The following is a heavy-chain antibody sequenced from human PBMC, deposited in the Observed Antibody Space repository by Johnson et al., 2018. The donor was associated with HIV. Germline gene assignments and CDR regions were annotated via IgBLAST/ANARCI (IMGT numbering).Heavy chain of an antibody. V-gene: IGHV3-33*06. CDR2: IWYDGSNK. CDR1: GFTFSGYA. Sequence: VLLLESGGGVVQPGKSLRLSCAASGFTFSGYAIHWVRQAPGKGLEWVAVIWYDGSNKYYADSVKGRFTISRDNSKNTIYLQMNSLRVEDTVVYYCAKPYYDFWSGYYEYNAFDIWGQGTLATVSS. J-gene: IGHJ3*02. CDR3: AKPYYDFWSGYYEYNAFDI. D-gene: IGHD3-3*01.